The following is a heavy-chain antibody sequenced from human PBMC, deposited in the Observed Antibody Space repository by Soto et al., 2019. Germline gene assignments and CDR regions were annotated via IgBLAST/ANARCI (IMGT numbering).Heavy chain of an antibody. CDR3: TRVGSMAGGSYLAGEN. CDR2: LRSEAYGGTT. Sequence: SLRLSCTSSVCTFGDYAMSCVRHSPGKGLEWVGLLRSEAYGGTTEYAASVKGRFTISRDDSKSIAYLHTNSLKTEDTALYYCTRVGSMAGGSYLAGENLGQGTLVNVSS. J-gene: IGHJ4*02. CDR1: VCTFGDYA. D-gene: IGHD1-26*01. V-gene: IGHV3-49*04.